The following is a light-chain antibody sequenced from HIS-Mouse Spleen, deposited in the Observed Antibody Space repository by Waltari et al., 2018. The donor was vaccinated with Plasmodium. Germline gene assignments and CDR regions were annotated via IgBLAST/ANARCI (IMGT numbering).Light chain of an antibody. V-gene: IGKV3-15*01. CDR3: QQYNNWSFT. Sequence: EIVMTQSPATLPVSPGERATLSCRASQSLSSNLAWYQQKPGQAPRLLIYGASIRATGIPARFSGSGSGTEFTLTISSLQSEDFAVYYCQQYNNWSFTFGPGTKVDIK. J-gene: IGKJ3*01. CDR2: GAS. CDR1: QSLSSN.